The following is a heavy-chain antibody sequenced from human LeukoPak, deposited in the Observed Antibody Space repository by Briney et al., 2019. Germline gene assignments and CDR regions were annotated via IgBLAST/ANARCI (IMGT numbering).Heavy chain of an antibody. CDR1: GGFISSYY. Sequence: SETLSLTCTVSGGFISSYYWSWIRQPPGKGLECIGYIYYSGSTNYNPSLKSRVTISVDTSKNQFSLKLSSVTAADTAVYYCARGYGDCYSPVCSYYYYYMDVWGKGTTVTISS. J-gene: IGHJ6*03. D-gene: IGHD2-21*02. CDR2: IYYSGST. CDR3: ARGYGDCYSPVCSYYYYYMDV. V-gene: IGHV4-59*01.